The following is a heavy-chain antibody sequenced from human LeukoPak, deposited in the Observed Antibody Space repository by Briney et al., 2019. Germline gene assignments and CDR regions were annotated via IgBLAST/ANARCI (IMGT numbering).Heavy chain of an antibody. CDR1: GVTFSNAW. CDR2: IKRKTDGGTT. CDR3: TAVGYDSSGFDY. D-gene: IGHD3-22*01. J-gene: IGHJ4*02. V-gene: IGHV3-15*01. Sequence: KPGGSLRLSCAASGVTFSNAWMSWVRQAPGKGLEWVGRIKRKTDGGTTDYAAPVKGRFTISRDDPKNTLYLQMNSLKNEDTAVYYCTAVGYDSSGFDYWGQGTLVTVSS.